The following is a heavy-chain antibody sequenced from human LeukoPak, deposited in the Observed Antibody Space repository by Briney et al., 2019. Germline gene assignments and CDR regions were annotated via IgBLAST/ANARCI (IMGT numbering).Heavy chain of an antibody. V-gene: IGHV1-8*03. CDR3: ARGPITRAAGDDFDY. J-gene: IGHJ4*02. D-gene: IGHD6-13*01. CDR1: GYTFTGYY. CDR2: INPNSGNT. Sequence: GASVKVSCKASGYTFTGYYMHWVRQAPGQGLEWMGWINPNSGNTGYAQKFQGRVTITRNTSISTAYMELSSLRSEDTAVYYCARGPITRAAGDDFDYWGQGTLVTVSS.